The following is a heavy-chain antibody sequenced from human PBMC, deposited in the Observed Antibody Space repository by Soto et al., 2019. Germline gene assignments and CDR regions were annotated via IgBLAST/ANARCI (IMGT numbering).Heavy chain of an antibody. CDR1: GFTFSSYA. CDR2: ISGSGGST. J-gene: IGHJ3*02. V-gene: IGHV3-23*01. Sequence: EVQLLEFGGGLGQPGGSLRLSCAASGFTFSSYAMSWVRQAPGKGLEWVSAISGSGGSTYYADSVKGRFTISRDNSKNTLYLQMNSLRAEDTAVYYCAKPRYGGKGPDAFDIWGQGTMVTVSS. CDR3: AKPRYGGKGPDAFDI. D-gene: IGHD4-17*01.